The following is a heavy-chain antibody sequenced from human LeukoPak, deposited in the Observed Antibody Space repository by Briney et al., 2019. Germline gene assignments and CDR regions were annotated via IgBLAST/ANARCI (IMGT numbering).Heavy chain of an antibody. Sequence: ASVKVSCEASGYTFTSYDINWVRQATGQGLEWMGGMNHNSGNTGYAQKFQGRVTITRNTSISTAYMELSSLRSEDTAVYYCARAPRNMAAAGTKVFDYWGQGTLVTVSS. CDR1: GYTFTSYD. V-gene: IGHV1-8*03. D-gene: IGHD6-13*01. CDR3: ARAPRNMAAAGTKVFDY. CDR2: MNHNSGNT. J-gene: IGHJ4*02.